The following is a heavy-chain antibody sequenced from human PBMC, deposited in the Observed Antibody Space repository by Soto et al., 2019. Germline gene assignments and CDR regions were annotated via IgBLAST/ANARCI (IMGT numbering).Heavy chain of an antibody. CDR1: GFTFRSYS. V-gene: IGHV3-21*01. J-gene: IGHJ6*02. CDR2: ISSSSSYI. Sequence: LRLSCAASGFTFRSYSMNWVRQAPGKGLEWVSSISSSSSYIYYADSVKGRFTISRDNAKNSLYLQMNSLRAEDTAVYYCARDDVGATTFYYYGMDVWGQGTTVTVSS. CDR3: ARDDVGATTFYYYGMDV. D-gene: IGHD1-26*01.